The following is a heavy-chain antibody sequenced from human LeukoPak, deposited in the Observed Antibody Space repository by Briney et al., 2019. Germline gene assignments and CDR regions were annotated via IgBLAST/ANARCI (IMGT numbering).Heavy chain of an antibody. CDR1: GVTFSADY. Sequence: PGGPLRLSCAPSGVTFSADYVSWIRGAPGKGRGCASYIISTGSTIYYADSVKGRFTISKDNAKNSLYLQMNTLRAGDPAVYYCASILGYCSSSSCYAFDCWGQGTLVTVSS. CDR2: IISTGSTI. CDR3: ASILGYCSSSSCYAFDC. D-gene: IGHD2-2*01. V-gene: IGHV3-11*04. J-gene: IGHJ4*02.